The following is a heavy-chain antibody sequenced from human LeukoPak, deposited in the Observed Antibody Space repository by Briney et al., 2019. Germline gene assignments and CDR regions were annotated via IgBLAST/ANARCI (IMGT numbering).Heavy chain of an antibody. CDR2: IKSKTDGGTT. Sequence: GGSLRLSCAASGFTFSSYSMSWVRQAPGKGLEWVGRIKSKTDGGTTDYAAPVKGRFTISRDDSKNTLYLQMNSLTTEDTAVYFCAHRDTTMVRVDYWGQGTLVTVSS. J-gene: IGHJ4*02. CDR3: AHRDTTMVRVDY. CDR1: GFTFSSYS. V-gene: IGHV3-15*01. D-gene: IGHD5-18*01.